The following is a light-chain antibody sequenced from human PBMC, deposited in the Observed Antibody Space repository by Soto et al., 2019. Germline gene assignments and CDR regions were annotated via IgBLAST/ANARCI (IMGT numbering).Light chain of an antibody. V-gene: IGKV1-5*01. J-gene: IGKJ1*01. CDR3: QKYNSFWT. Sequence: DIQMTQSPSTLSASVGDRVTISCRASQTISNWLAWYQQKPGKAPKLLIYDASSLESGVPSRFSGSGSGTEFTLSIISLQPEDFATYYCQKYNSFWTFGQGTKVEIK. CDR1: QTISNW. CDR2: DAS.